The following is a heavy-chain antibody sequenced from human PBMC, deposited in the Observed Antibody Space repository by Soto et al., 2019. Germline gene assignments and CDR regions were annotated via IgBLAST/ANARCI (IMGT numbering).Heavy chain of an antibody. CDR2: ISGTGDTT. D-gene: IGHD3-22*01. CDR3: AKVAGMTMIVVVLNAFDI. J-gene: IGHJ3*02. CDR1: GFAFSSYA. V-gene: IGHV3-23*01. Sequence: PGGSLRLSCAASGFAFSSYAMIWVRQAPGKGLEWVSGISGTGDTTIYADSVKGRFTISRDNSKNTLFLQMNSLRAEDTAVYYCAKVAGMTMIVVVLNAFDIWGQGTMVTVSS.